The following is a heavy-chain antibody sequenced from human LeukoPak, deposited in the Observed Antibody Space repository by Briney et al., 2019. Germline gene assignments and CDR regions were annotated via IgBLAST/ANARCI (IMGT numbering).Heavy chain of an antibody. CDR2: IKQDGSEK. Sequence: GGSLRLSCAASGFTFSSYWMSWVRQAPGKGLEWVANIKQDGSEKYYVDSVKGRFTISKDNAKNSLYLQMNSLRAEDTAVYYCAKHPRQYTGSHYTIDSWGQGTLVTVSS. V-gene: IGHV3-7*03. CDR1: GFTFSSYW. J-gene: IGHJ4*02. CDR3: AKHPRQYTGSHYTIDS. D-gene: IGHD1-1*01.